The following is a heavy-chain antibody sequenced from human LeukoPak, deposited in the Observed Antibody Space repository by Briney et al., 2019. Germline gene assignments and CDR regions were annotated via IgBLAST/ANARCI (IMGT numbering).Heavy chain of an antibody. CDR3: ARQDYGCKEGAFYI. Sequence: PSETLSLTCTVSGGSISSYYWSWVRQAPGKGLEWIGYIYYSGSTNYNTSLKRGGTISVDTSKKQFSLMQSSVTAADTAVYYCARQDYGCKEGAFYIWGQGTRVTVPS. V-gene: IGHV4-59*01. CDR2: IYYSGST. CDR1: GGSISSYY. J-gene: IGHJ3*02. D-gene: IGHD4-23*01.